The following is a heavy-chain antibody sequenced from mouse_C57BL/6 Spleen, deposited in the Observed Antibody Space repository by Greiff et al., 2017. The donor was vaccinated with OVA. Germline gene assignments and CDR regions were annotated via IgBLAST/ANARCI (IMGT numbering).Heavy chain of an antibody. D-gene: IGHD2-4*01. J-gene: IGHJ3*01. CDR2: INPNNGGT. V-gene: IGHV1-18*01. CDR1: GYTFTDYN. CDR3: ERGNYDYDGFAY. Sequence: EVQLQQSGPELVKPGASVTIPCTASGYTFTDYNMDWVKQSNGKSLEWIGDINPNNGGTIYNQKFKGKATLTVDKSSSTAYMELRSLTSEDTAVYYCERGNYDYDGFAYWGQGTLVTVSA.